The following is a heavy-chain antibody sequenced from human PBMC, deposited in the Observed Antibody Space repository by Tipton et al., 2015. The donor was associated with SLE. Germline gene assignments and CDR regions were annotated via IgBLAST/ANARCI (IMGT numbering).Heavy chain of an antibody. CDR2: IYYSGST. D-gene: IGHD5-18*01. J-gene: IGHJ3*02. Sequence: TLSLTCTVSGGSISSGGYYWSWIRQPPGKGLEWIGYIYYSGSTNYNPSLKSRVTISVDTSKNQFSLKLSSVTAADTAVYYCAREDTPMDDAFDIWGQGTMVTVSS. V-gene: IGHV4-61*08. CDR1: GGSISSGGYY. CDR3: AREDTPMDDAFDI.